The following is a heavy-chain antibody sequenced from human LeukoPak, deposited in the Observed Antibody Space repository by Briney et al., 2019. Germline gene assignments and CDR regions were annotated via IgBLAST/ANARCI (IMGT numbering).Heavy chain of an antibody. V-gene: IGHV1-2*02. CDR2: INPNSGGT. CDR1: GYTLTGYY. D-gene: IGHD3-10*01. Sequence: ASVTVSCKASGYTLTGYYMHWVRQAPGQGLEWMGWINPNSGGTNYAQKFQGRVTMTRDTAISTAHMELSRLRSDDPAVYYCARGDLDVSGSYYTLPYWGQGTLGPVS. CDR3: ARGDLDVSGSYYTLPY. J-gene: IGHJ4*02.